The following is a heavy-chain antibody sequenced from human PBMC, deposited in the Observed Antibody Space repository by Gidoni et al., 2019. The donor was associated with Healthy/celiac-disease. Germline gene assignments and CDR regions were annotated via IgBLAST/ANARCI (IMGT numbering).Heavy chain of an antibody. CDR1: GGSISSGGYY. D-gene: IGHD6-13*01. CDR3: ARAAILVPFDY. J-gene: IGHJ4*02. V-gene: IGHV4-31*03. Sequence: QLQLQESGPGLVKPSQTLSLTCPLSGGSISSGGYYWSWIRQHPGKGLEWIGYIYYSGSTYYNPALKSRVTISVDTSKNQFSLKLSSVTAADTAVYYCARAAILVPFDYWGQGTLVTGSS. CDR2: IYYSGST.